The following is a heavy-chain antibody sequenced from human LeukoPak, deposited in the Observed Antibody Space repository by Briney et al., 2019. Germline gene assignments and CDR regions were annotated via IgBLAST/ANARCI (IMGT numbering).Heavy chain of an antibody. V-gene: IGHV4-59*08. Sequence: PSETLSLTCTVSGGSMSGYYWSWIRQPPGKGLEWIGYIFSSGSSNFNPSLKSRVTISVDTSRNQFSLKLSSVTAADTAVYYCARHEDSTNPYWFDPWGQGTLVTVSS. CDR3: ARHEDSTNPYWFDP. CDR1: GGSMSGYY. CDR2: IFSSGSS. J-gene: IGHJ5*02. D-gene: IGHD2-21*01.